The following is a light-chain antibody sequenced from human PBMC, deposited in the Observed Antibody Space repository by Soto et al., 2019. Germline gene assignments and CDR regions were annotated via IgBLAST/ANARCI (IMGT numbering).Light chain of an antibody. CDR1: QSISSSF. V-gene: IGKV3-20*01. CDR2: GAS. Sequence: EIVLTQSPGTLSLSPGERATLSCRASQSISSSFLAWYQQKPGQAPRLLIYGASSRATGIPDRFSGSGSGTDFTLTISRPAPEDFAVFYGQQYDSSPWTFGQGTKVEIK. J-gene: IGKJ1*01. CDR3: QQYDSSPWT.